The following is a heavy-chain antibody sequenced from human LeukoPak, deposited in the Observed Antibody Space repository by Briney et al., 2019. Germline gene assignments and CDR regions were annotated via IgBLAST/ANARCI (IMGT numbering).Heavy chain of an antibody. CDR1: GFTFSSYS. Sequence: GGSLRLSCAASGFTFSSYSMNSVRQAPGKGLEWVSSIRSSSSYIYYADSAKGRFTISRDNAKNSLYLQMNSLRAEDTAVYYCVRVRRIITMIVVVIKAYFDYWGQGTLVTVSS. CDR3: VRVRRIITMIVVVIKAYFDY. D-gene: IGHD3-22*01. CDR2: IRSSSSYI. J-gene: IGHJ4*02. V-gene: IGHV3-21*01.